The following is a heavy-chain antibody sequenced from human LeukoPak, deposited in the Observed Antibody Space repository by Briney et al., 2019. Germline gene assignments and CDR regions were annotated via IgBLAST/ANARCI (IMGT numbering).Heavy chain of an antibody. V-gene: IGHV3-11*06. CDR3: ASAFSGSYRIDY. J-gene: IGHJ4*02. Sequence: GGSLRLPCAASGFTFSDYYMSWIRQAPGKGLEWVSYISSSSSYTNYADSVKGRFTISRDNAKNSLYLQMNSLRAADTAVYYCASAFSGSYRIDYWGQGTLVTVSS. D-gene: IGHD3-16*02. CDR1: GFTFSDYY. CDR2: ISSSSSYT.